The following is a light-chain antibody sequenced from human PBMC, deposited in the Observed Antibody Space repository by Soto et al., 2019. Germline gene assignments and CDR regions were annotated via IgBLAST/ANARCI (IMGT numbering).Light chain of an antibody. CDR1: QSVLYSSDNKNY. J-gene: IGKJ1*01. Sequence: DIVMTQSPDSLAVSLGERATINCKSSQSVLYSSDNKNYLAWYQQKTGQPPNLLIYWASTRESGVSDRFSGSVSGTDFTLTISSMQAEYGAGYYCQQYYNSPPVFGQGTKVEFK. V-gene: IGKV4-1*01. CDR2: WAS. CDR3: QQYYNSPPV.